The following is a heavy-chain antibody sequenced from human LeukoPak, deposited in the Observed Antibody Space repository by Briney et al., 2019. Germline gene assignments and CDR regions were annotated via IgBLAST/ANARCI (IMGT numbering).Heavy chain of an antibody. J-gene: IGHJ4*02. CDR2: IDSSGSTT. D-gene: IGHD5-12*01. CDR1: RFYLSTYD. V-gene: IGHV3-48*03. CDR3: ASAHGGSGYDRPFDY. Sequence: GGSLRLSCTASRFYLSTYDMNWVRQVPGKGLEWVSYIDSSGSTTYYAGSVQGRFTISRDNAKNSLYLQMKSLRVEDTAFYYCASAHGGSGYDRPFDYWGQGTLVTVSS.